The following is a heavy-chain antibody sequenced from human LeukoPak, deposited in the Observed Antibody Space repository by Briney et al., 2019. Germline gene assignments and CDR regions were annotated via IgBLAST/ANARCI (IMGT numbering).Heavy chain of an antibody. CDR2: INPNSGGT. CDR3: ARGGYSSSSYFDY. V-gene: IGHV1-2*04. D-gene: IGHD6-6*01. CDR1: GYTFTGYY. Sequence: ASVKVSRKASGYTFTGYYMHWVRQAPGQGLEWMGWINPNSGGTNYAQKFQGWVTMTRDTSISTAYMELGRLRSDDTAVYYCARGGYSSSSYFDYWGQGTLVTVSS. J-gene: IGHJ4*02.